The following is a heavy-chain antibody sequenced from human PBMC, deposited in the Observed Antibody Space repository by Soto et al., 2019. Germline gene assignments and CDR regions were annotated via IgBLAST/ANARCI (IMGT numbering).Heavy chain of an antibody. V-gene: IGHV1-18*01. CDR1: GYSFTSYG. D-gene: IGHD3-3*01. CDR2: ISAYNGNT. Sequence: ASVKVSCKTSGYSFTSYGISWVRQAPGQGLEWMGWISAYNGNTKYAQKFQGRVTMTTDTSTSTAYMEVRSLRSDDTAVYYCARGYEFWSGYQSFDFWGQGTLVTAPQ. CDR3: ARGYEFWSGYQSFDF. J-gene: IGHJ4*02.